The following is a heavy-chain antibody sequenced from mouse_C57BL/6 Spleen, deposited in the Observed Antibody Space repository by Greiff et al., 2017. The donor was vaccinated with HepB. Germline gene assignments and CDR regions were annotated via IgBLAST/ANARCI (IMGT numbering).Heavy chain of an antibody. CDR3: ARGATVAYFDY. D-gene: IGHD1-1*01. CDR2: IYPGDGDT. Sequence: VQLQQSGASVKISCKASGYAFSSYWMNWVKQRPGKGLEWIGQIYPGDGDTNYNGKFKGKATLTADKSSSTAYMQLSSLTSEDSAVYFSARGATVAYFDYWGQGTTLTVSS. V-gene: IGHV1-80*01. J-gene: IGHJ2*01. CDR1: GYAFSSYW.